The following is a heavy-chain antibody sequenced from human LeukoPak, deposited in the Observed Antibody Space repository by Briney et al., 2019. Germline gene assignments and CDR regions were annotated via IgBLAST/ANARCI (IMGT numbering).Heavy chain of an antibody. CDR2: INPNSGGT. CDR1: GYTFTGYY. CDR3: ARGVYIAAAQYGY. V-gene: IGHV1-2*02. D-gene: IGHD6-13*01. Sequence: ASVKVSCKASGYTFTGYYMHWVRQAPGQGLEWMGWINPNSGGTNYARKFQGRVTMTRDTSISTAYMELSSVTAADTAVYYCARGVYIAAAQYGYWGQGTLVTVSS. J-gene: IGHJ4*02.